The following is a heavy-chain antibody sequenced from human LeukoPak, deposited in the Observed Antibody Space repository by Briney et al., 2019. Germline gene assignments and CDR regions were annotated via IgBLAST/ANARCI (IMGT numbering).Heavy chain of an antibody. V-gene: IGHV3-23*01. D-gene: IGHD3-9*01. CDR1: GFTFSSYA. CDR2: ISGSGGST. CDR3: AKLQFDPRQNYDILTGYSGRRVSALDY. Sequence: GGSLRLSCAASGFTFSSYAMSWVRQAPGKGLERVSAISGSGGSTYYADSVKGRFTISRDNSKNTLYLQMNSLRAEDTAVYYCAKLQFDPRQNYDILTGYSGRRVSALDYWGQGTLVTVSS. J-gene: IGHJ4*02.